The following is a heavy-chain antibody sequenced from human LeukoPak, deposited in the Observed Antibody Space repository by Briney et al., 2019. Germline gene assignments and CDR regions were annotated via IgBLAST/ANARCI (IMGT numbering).Heavy chain of an antibody. CDR3: ARSIAAAGTRAFDI. CDR2: IIPIFGAA. D-gene: IGHD6-13*01. Sequence: SVKVSCKASGGTFSRYAISWVRQAPGQGLEWMGGIIPIFGAANYAQKFQGRVTITADKSTSTAYMELSSLRSEDTAVYYCARSIAAAGTRAFDIWGQGTMVTVSS. J-gene: IGHJ3*02. CDR1: GGTFSRYA. V-gene: IGHV1-69*06.